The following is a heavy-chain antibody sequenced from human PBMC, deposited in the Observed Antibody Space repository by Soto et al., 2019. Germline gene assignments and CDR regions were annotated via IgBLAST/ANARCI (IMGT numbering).Heavy chain of an antibody. J-gene: IGHJ5*02. CDR1: GGSVSNFY. CDR3: ARSSHKESWFDP. Sequence: SETLSLTCTVSGGSVSNFYWNWIRQPAGKRLEWIGRIYTSGSTNYNLSLRSRVAMSIDTSRNQFSLKLNSVTAADTAVYYCARSSHKESWFDPWGQGTLVTVSS. D-gene: IGHD6-13*01. V-gene: IGHV4-4*07. CDR2: IYTSGST.